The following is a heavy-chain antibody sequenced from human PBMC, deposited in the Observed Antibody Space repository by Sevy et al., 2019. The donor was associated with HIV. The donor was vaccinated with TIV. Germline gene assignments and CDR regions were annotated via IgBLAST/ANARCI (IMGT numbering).Heavy chain of an antibody. CDR2: ISAYNGNT. J-gene: IGHJ6*02. V-gene: IGHV1-18*01. CDR1: GYTFTSYG. CDR3: AREGAGATKDYYYYGMDV. D-gene: IGHD1-26*01. Sequence: ASVKVSCKASGYTFTSYGISWVRQAPGQGLEWMGWISAYNGNTNYAQTLQGRVTMTTDTSTSTANMELRSLRSDDTAVYYCAREGAGATKDYYYYGMDVWGQGTTVTVSS.